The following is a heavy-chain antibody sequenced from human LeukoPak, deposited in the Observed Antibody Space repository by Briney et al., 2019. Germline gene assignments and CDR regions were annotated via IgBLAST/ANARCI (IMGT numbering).Heavy chain of an antibody. Sequence: GASVKVSCKASGGTFSSYAISWVRQAPGQGPEWMGGIIPIFGTANYAQKFQGRVTITTDESTSTAYMELSSLRSEDTAVYYCAREVAGHDAFDIWGQGTMVTVSS. CDR1: GGTFSSYA. D-gene: IGHD6-19*01. CDR2: IIPIFGTA. V-gene: IGHV1-69*05. J-gene: IGHJ3*02. CDR3: AREVAGHDAFDI.